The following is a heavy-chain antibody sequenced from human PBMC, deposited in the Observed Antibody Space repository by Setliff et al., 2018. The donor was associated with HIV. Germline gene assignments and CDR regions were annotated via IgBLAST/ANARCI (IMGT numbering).Heavy chain of an antibody. D-gene: IGHD3-10*01. CDR3: ARARGLLPYYYLDV. V-gene: IGHV4-59*12. Sequence: PSETLSLTCTVSGGSISSSYWSWIRQPPGKGLEWIGYIYYSGSTNYNPSLKSRVAMSVDTSKNQFSLKLSSVTAADTAVYYCARARGLLPYYYLDVWGKGTTVTVSS. CDR1: GGSISSSY. CDR2: IYYSGST. J-gene: IGHJ6*03.